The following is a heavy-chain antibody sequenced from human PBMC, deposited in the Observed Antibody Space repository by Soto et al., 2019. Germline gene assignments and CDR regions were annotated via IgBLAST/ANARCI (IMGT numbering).Heavy chain of an antibody. CDR3: ARAYRENYFYAMDV. D-gene: IGHD1-26*01. CDR1: GGSFSNYA. V-gene: IGHV1-69*01. Sequence: QVQLVQSGAEVKMPGSSVRVSCKASGGSFSNYAISWVRQAPRQGLEWMGGIIPMFGIGNYAEKFLGRVTITAVESTSTSHMELSSLRSEDTAVYFCARAYRENYFYAMDVWGQGTTVTVSS. CDR2: IIPMFGIG. J-gene: IGHJ6*02.